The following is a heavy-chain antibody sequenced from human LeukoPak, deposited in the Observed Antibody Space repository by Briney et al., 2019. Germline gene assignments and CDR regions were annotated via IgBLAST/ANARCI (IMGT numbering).Heavy chain of an antibody. D-gene: IGHD2-15*01. J-gene: IGHJ3*02. V-gene: IGHV4-61*05. CDR2: IYYSGST. CDR3: ARVLSGDDGWPLGYCSGGSCSPIHLTAFDI. CDR1: GGSISSSSYS. Sequence: PSETLSLTCTVSGGSISSSSYSWGWIRQPPGKGLEWIGHIYYSGSTNYNPSLKSRVTISVDTSKNQFSLKLSSVTAADTAVYYCARVLSGDDGWPLGYCSGGSCSPIHLTAFDIWGQGTMVTASS.